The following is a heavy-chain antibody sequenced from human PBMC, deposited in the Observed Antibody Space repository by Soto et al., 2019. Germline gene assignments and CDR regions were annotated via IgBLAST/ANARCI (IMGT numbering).Heavy chain of an antibody. CDR1: GFTFTTYA. CDR2: IRGSDGTT. CDR3: ARHYVDYLNWFDP. J-gene: IGHJ5*02. D-gene: IGHD4-17*01. Sequence: EVQLLESGGGLVQPGGSLRLSCTASGFTFTTYAMSWVRQVPVKGLEWVSSIRGSDGTTYYADSVKGRFTISRDNSKNMLYLEMNSLRGEDTAVYYCARHYVDYLNWFDPCGQGTLVTVSS. V-gene: IGHV3-23*01.